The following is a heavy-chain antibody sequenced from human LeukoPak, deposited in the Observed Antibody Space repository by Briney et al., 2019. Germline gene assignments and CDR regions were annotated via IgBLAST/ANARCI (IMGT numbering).Heavy chain of an antibody. CDR1: GFTFSSYS. J-gene: IGHJ6*02. CDR3: ARAAITMVRGVILGMDV. CDR2: ISSSSSYI. Sequence: GGSLRLSCAASGFTFSSYSVNWVRQAPGKGLEWVSSISSSSSYIYYADSVKGRFTISRDNAKNSLYLQMNSLRAEDTAVYYCARAAITMVRGVILGMDVWGQGTTVTVSS. D-gene: IGHD3-10*01. V-gene: IGHV3-21*01.